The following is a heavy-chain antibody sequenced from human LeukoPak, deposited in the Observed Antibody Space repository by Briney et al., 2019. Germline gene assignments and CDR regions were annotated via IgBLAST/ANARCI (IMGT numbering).Heavy chain of an antibody. V-gene: IGHV4-34*01. CDR3: ARRGWSRGVRVPHDY. CDR1: GGSFSGYY. J-gene: IGHJ4*02. CDR2: INHRGST. D-gene: IGHD3-10*01. Sequence: SETLSLTCAVYGGSFSGYYWSWIRQPPGEGLEWRVEINHRGSTNYNPSLESPVTISRDTSKNQFSLALSYVTAADAAVYYCARRGWSRGVRVPHDYWGQGTLVTVSS.